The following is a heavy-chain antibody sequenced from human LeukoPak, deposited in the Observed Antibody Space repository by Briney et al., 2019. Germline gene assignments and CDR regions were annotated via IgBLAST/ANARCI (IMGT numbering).Heavy chain of an antibody. CDR1: GFRFSDYG. D-gene: IGHD1-1*01. CDR2: IRYDGSNK. Sequence: GGSLRLSCAASGFRFSDYGMHWVRQAPGKGLEWVTFIRYDGSNKHSADSVKGRFTISRDNSRNTLYLQMNSLRPEDTAVYYCAKDLXYXWXXXAXDXXGQXTMVT. CDR3: AKDLXYXWXXXAXDX. J-gene: IGHJ3*02. V-gene: IGHV3-30*02.